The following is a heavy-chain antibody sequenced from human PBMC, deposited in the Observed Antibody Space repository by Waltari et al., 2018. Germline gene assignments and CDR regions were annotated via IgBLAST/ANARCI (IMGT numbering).Heavy chain of an antibody. CDR2: ISYTGTT. CDR1: GGSIISNRHY. V-gene: IGHV4-39*01. D-gene: IGHD3-16*01. J-gene: IGHJ3*01. Sequence: QLYLQEAGPGLVKPSETLSLTCSVSGGSIISNRHYWAWIRQPPGKGLEWTATISYTGTTYYNPSLRSRVTISVDMAKNQFSLKLTSVTPADTAVYYCATYVGVSIGTAAFDVWGQGTMVTVSS. CDR3: ATYVGVSIGTAAFDV.